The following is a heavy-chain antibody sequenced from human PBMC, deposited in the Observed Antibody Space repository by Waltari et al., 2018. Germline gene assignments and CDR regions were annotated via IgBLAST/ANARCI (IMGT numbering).Heavy chain of an antibody. CDR3: ARGGSSSWYPKQYYYGMDV. D-gene: IGHD6-13*01. CDR1: GGSFSGYY. Sequence: QVQLQQWGAGLLKPSETLSLTCAVYGGSFSGYYWSWIRQPPGKGLEWIGEINHSGSTNYNPSLNSRVTISVDTSKNQFSLKLSSVTAADTAVYYCARGGSSSWYPKQYYYGMDVWGQGTTVTVSS. V-gene: IGHV4-34*01. J-gene: IGHJ6*02. CDR2: INHSGST.